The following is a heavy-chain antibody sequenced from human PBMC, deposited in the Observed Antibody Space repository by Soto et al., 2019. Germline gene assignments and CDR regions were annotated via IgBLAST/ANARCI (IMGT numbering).Heavy chain of an antibody. J-gene: IGHJ6*02. D-gene: IGHD3-10*01. Sequence: GGSLRLSCAASGFTFSSYSMNWVRQAPGKGLEWVSSISSSSSYIYYADSVKGRFTISRDNAKNSLYLQMNSLRAEDTAVYYCARGLSRSYYYYYGMDVWGQGTTVTVSS. CDR3: ARGLSRSYYYYYGMDV. CDR2: ISSSSSYI. V-gene: IGHV3-21*01. CDR1: GFTFSSYS.